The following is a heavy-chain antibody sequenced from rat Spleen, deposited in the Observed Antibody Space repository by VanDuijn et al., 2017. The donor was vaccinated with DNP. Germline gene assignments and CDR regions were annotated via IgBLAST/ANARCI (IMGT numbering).Heavy chain of an antibody. CDR2: ISHTDDTT. Sequence: EVQLVESGGGLVQPGGSLKLSCEASGFTFDDYDMAWVRQAPTKGLEWVAIISHTDDTTYYPDSVKGRFTISRDNAQNTLFLQMSNLGSEDTATYYCVRERSGVDHWGQGVMVTVAS. CDR3: VRERSGVDH. J-gene: IGHJ2*01. V-gene: IGHV5-7*01. CDR1: GFTFDDYD. D-gene: IGHD4-3*01.